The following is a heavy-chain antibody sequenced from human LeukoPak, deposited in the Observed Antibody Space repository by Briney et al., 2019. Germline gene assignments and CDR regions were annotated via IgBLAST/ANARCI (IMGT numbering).Heavy chain of an antibody. D-gene: IGHD3-22*01. Sequence: ASAKVSCKASGYTFTNYDINWVRQATGQGLECMGWMNPNSGNTGYAQKFQGRVTMTRNTSISTAYMELSSLRSEDTAVYYCARDYYDNSGPSGYWGQGTLVIVSS. CDR3: ARDYYDNSGPSGY. CDR1: GYTFTNYD. V-gene: IGHV1-8*01. CDR2: MNPNSGNT. J-gene: IGHJ4*02.